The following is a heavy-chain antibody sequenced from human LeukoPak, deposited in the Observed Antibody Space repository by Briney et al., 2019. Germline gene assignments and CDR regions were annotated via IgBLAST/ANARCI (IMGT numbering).Heavy chain of an antibody. V-gene: IGHV3-74*01. Sequence: GGSLRLSCAASGFTFSSYWMHWVRQAPGKGLVWISRINSDGSSTTYADSVKGRFTISRDNAKNSLFLQVNSLRAEDTARYYCARDDRLVQFGNWGQGTLVTVSS. J-gene: IGHJ4*02. CDR3: ARDDRLVQFGN. CDR1: GFTFSSYW. D-gene: IGHD1-1*01. CDR2: INSDGSST.